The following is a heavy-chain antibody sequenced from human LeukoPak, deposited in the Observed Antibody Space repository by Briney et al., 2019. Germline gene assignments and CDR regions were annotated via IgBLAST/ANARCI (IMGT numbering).Heavy chain of an antibody. CDR1: GYTFTIYW. D-gene: IGHD5-24*01. CDR3: ARRSRDGYNLIDY. V-gene: IGHV5-51*01. J-gene: IGHJ4*02. Sequence: GESLKISCKGSGYTFTIYWIGWVRQMPGKGLEWMGIIYPGDSDTKYSPSFQGQVTISVDKSISTAYLQRNSLKASDTAISYCARRSRDGYNLIDYWGQGTLVTVSS. CDR2: IYPGDSDT.